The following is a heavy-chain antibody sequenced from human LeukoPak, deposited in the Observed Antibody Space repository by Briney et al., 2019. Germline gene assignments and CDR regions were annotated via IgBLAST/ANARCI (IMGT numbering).Heavy chain of an antibody. CDR2: INHSGST. V-gene: IGHV4-34*01. Sequence: SETLSLTCAVYGGSFSGYYWSWIRQPPGKGLEWIGEINHSGSTNYNPSLKSRVTISVDTSKNQFSLKLSFVTAADTAVYYCARSRYCSSTSCSYNWFDPWGQGTLVTVSS. D-gene: IGHD2-2*01. J-gene: IGHJ5*02. CDR3: ARSRYCSSTSCSYNWFDP. CDR1: GGSFSGYY.